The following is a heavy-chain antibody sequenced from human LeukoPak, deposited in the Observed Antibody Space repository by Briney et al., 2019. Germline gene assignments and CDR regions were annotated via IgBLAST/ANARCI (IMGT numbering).Heavy chain of an antibody. D-gene: IGHD3-22*01. CDR3: AKDRPNYYGNNGHYYRRDGDS. Sequence: PGGSLRLSCAASGFTFSIYAMSWVRQAPGKGLEWVSSISGSGDLTYYAGSVKGRFTISRDNPKNTLYLQMNSLRAEDTAIYYCAKDRPNYYGNNGHYYRRDGDSWGQGTLVTVSS. J-gene: IGHJ5*01. V-gene: IGHV3-23*01. CDR1: GFTFSIYA. CDR2: ISGSGDLT.